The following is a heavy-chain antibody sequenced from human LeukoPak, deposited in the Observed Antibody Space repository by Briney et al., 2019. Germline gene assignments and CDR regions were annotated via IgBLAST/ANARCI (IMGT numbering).Heavy chain of an antibody. D-gene: IGHD2-15*01. V-gene: IGHV4-4*07. CDR1: GGSISSYY. CDR3: ARDGIDYCSGGSCYSYFDY. CDR2: IYTSGST. J-gene: IGHJ4*02. Sequence: TSETLSLTCTVSGGSISSYYWSWIRQPAGRGLEWIGRIYTSGSTNYNPSLKSRVTTSVDTSKNQFSLKLSSVTAADTAVYYCARDGIDYCSGGSCYSYFDYWGQGTLVTVSS.